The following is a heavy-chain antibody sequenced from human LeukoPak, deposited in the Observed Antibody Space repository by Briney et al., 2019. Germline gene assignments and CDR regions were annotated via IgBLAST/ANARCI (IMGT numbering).Heavy chain of an antibody. CDR2: IYTSGST. CDR1: GGSISSYY. J-gene: IGHJ3*02. D-gene: IGHD3-22*01. CDR3: ARDPTYYYDSSGYYGDAFDI. Sequence: KPSETLSLTCTVSGGSISSYYWSWIRQPAGKGLERIGRIYTSGSTNYNPSLKSRVTISVDTSKNQFSLKLSSVTAADTAVYYCARDPTYYYDSSGYYGDAFDIWGQGTMVTVSS. V-gene: IGHV4-4*07.